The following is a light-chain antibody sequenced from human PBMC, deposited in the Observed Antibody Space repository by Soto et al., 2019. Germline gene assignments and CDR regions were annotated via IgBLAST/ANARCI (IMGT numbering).Light chain of an antibody. J-gene: IGKJ1*01. CDR2: GGS. Sequence: EIVLTQSPASLSVSPGERATLTCRASQSVSSSLAWYQQKPGLPPRLLIYGGSARATSVPARFIGSGSGTEFTLIITSLQSEDFAVYYCQQYNNWPPTFGQGTKVDIK. V-gene: IGKV3-15*01. CDR1: QSVSSS. CDR3: QQYNNWPPT.